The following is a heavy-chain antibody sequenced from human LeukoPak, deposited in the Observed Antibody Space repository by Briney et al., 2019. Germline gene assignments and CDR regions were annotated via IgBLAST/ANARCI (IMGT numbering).Heavy chain of an antibody. CDR3: ARDRAGYGDYGN. CDR2: IYYSGST. CDR1: GGSISRYY. D-gene: IGHD4-17*01. V-gene: IGHV4-59*01. J-gene: IGHJ4*02. Sequence: SETLSLTCTVSGGSISRYYWSWIRQPPGKGLEWIGYIYYSGSTNYNPSLKSRVTISVDTSKNQFSLKLSSVTAADTAVYYCARDRAGYGDYGNWGQGTPVTVSS.